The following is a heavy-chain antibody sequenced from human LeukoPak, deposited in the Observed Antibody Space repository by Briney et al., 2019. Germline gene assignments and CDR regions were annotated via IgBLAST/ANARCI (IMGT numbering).Heavy chain of an antibody. J-gene: IGHJ6*02. CDR1: GFTFSSYG. CDR3: AKDSQYSSSWYPRTNYYYGMDV. V-gene: IGHV3-30*18. Sequence: GRSLRLSCAASGFTFSSYGMHWVRQAPGKGLEWVAVISYDGSNKYYADSVKGRFTISRDNSKNTLYLQMNSLRAEDTAVYYCAKDSQYSSSWYPRTNYYYGMDVWGQGTTVTVSS. D-gene: IGHD6-13*01. CDR2: ISYDGSNK.